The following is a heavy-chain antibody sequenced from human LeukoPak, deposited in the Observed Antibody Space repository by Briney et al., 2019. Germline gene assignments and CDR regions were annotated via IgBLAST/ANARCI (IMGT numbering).Heavy chain of an antibody. CDR1: GFSLSTSGMS. CDR3: ARSYYDSRDYYSIFDY. V-gene: IGHV2-70*01. Sequence: SGPTLVKPTQTLTLTCTFSGFSLSTSGMSVSWIRQPPGKALECLAPIDWDDDKYYITSLKTRLTISKDTSKNQVVLTMTNMDPVDTATYYCARSYYDSRDYYSIFDYWGQGTLVTVSS. J-gene: IGHJ4*02. D-gene: IGHD3-22*01. CDR2: IDWDDDK.